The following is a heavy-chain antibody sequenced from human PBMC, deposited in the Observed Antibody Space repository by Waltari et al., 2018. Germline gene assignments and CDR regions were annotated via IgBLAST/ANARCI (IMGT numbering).Heavy chain of an antibody. D-gene: IGHD3-10*01. CDR3: ARDLPGDFDY. CDR1: GGSISRSSSY. J-gene: IGHJ4*02. Sequence: QLQLQESGPGLVKPSETLSLTCTVSGGSISRSSSYWGWIRQPPGKGLEWIGSIYYSGSTYYNPSLKSRVTISVDTSKNQFSLKLSSVTAADTAVYYCARDLPGDFDYWGQGTLVTVSS. CDR2: IYYSGST. V-gene: IGHV4-39*07.